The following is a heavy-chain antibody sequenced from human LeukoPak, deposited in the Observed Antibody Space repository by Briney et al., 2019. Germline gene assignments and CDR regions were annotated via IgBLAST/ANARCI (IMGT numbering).Heavy chain of an antibody. D-gene: IGHD3-3*01. CDR2: ISGSGGST. V-gene: IGHV3-23*01. CDR1: GFTFSGYA. CDR3: AKVKVFGSYDY. Sequence: GGSLRLSCAASGFTFSGYAMNWVRQAPGKGLEWVSGISGSGGSTFYADSVKGRFTISGDISKNTLYLQMNSLRAEDTAVYYCAKVKVFGSYDYWGQGTLVTVSS. J-gene: IGHJ4*02.